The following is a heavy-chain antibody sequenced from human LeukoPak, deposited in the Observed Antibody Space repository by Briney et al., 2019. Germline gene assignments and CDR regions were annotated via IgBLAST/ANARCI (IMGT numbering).Heavy chain of an antibody. CDR1: GYTFTGYY. CDR2: VNPNSGDT. D-gene: IGHD3-22*01. Sequence: ASVKVSCKASGYTFTGYYLHWVRQAPGQGLEWMGCVNPNSGDTNYAQKFQGSVTMTRDTSISTVYMELSRLRSDDTAVYYCATDYYYDSSGSYYTVDYWGQGTLVTVSS. V-gene: IGHV1-2*02. J-gene: IGHJ4*02. CDR3: ATDYYYDSSGSYYTVDY.